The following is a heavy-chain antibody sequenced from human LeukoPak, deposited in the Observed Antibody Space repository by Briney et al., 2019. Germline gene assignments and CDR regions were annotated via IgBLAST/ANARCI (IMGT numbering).Heavy chain of an antibody. Sequence: PGGSLRLSCAASGFTFSTYGIHWVRQAPGKGLEWVAVIWHDGSNKYYADSVKGRFIISRDNSKNTLYLQMNSLRAEDTAVYFCARAVGPYDYWGQGTLVTVSS. CDR3: ARAVGPYDY. J-gene: IGHJ4*02. CDR1: GFTFSTYG. V-gene: IGHV3-33*01. CDR2: IWHDGSNK. D-gene: IGHD3-10*01.